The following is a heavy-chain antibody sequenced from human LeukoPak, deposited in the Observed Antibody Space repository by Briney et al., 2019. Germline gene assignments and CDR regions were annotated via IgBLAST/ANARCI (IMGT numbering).Heavy chain of an antibody. CDR3: TIIPNVILFTHYFEY. D-gene: IGHD2-21*01. J-gene: IGHJ4*02. CDR2: IIPIFGTA. V-gene: IGHV1-69*13. CDR1: GYTFTSYA. Sequence: SVKVSCKASGYTFTSYAISWVRQAPGQGLEWMGGIIPIFGTANYAQKFQGRVTITADEPTRTAYMELTYVRSDDTAAYYCTIIPNVILFTHYFEYWGQGTLVTVSS.